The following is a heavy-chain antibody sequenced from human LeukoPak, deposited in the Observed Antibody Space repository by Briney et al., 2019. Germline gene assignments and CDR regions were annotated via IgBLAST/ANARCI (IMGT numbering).Heavy chain of an antibody. CDR1: GFTFSSYS. D-gene: IGHD6-19*01. V-gene: IGHV3-21*01. J-gene: IGHJ4*02. CDR3: ARDAASGTYYFDY. CDR2: ISSSSSYI. Sequence: GGSLRLSCAASGFTFSSYSMNRVRQAPGKGLEWVSSISSSSSYIYYADPVKGRFTISRDNAKNSLYLQMNSLRAEDTAVYYCARDAASGTYYFDYWGQGTLVTVSS.